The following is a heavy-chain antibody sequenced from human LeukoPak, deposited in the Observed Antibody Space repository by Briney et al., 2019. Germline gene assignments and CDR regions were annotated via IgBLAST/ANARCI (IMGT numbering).Heavy chain of an antibody. Sequence: GASVKVSCKASGYTFTSYDINWVRQATGQGLEWMGWMNPNSGNTGYAQKFQGRVTMTRNTSISTAYMELSSLRSEDTAVYYWARVLNPLDSDAFDIWGQGTMVTVSS. CDR1: GYTFTSYD. D-gene: IGHD2-2*03. J-gene: IGHJ3*02. V-gene: IGHV1-8*01. CDR3: ARVLNPLDSDAFDI. CDR2: MNPNSGNT.